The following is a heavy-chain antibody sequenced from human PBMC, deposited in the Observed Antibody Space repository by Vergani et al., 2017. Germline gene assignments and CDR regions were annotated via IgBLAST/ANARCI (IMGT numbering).Heavy chain of an antibody. CDR1: GYTFSNYY. V-gene: IGHV1-46*01. CDR2: INPSGGHT. D-gene: IGHD3-9*01. Sequence: QVQVVQLGAAVKKSGASVKVSCKTSGYTFSNYYMHWVRQAPGQGLEWMGIINPSGGHTNYAQKFQGRVTMTRDTSTSTVYMELSSLRSENKAIYYCARGDYGILTGYRYWGQGTMVTVAA. CDR3: ARGDYGILTGYRY. J-gene: IGHJ4*02.